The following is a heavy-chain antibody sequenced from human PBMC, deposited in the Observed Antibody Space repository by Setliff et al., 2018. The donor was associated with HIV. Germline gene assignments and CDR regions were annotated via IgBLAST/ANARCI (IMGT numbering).Heavy chain of an antibody. CDR2: IDYTGKT. CDR1: GYSISSGYY. V-gene: IGHV4-38-2*02. Sequence: SETLSLTCTVSGYSISSGYYWGWIRQPPGKGLEWIGSIDYTGKTHYNPSLKSRVTISADTSKSQFSLNLSSVTAADTAVYYCARKNRGAPAPFDYWGQGTLVTVS. J-gene: IGHJ4*02. CDR3: ARKNRGAPAPFDY. D-gene: IGHD6-25*01.